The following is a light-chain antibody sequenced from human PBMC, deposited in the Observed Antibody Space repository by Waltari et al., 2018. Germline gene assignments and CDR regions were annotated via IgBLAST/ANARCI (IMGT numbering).Light chain of an antibody. V-gene: IGLV1-44*01. CDR2: SNK. Sequence: QSVLTQPPSASGTPGQRVTISCSGSSSNIASNTVIWYQHLPGTAPKLLIYSNKQRPSGVPDRFSGSKSGTSASLAISGLQSEDEADYYCAAWDDSLNGWVFGGGTKLTVL. CDR3: AAWDDSLNGWV. CDR1: SSNIASNT. J-gene: IGLJ3*02.